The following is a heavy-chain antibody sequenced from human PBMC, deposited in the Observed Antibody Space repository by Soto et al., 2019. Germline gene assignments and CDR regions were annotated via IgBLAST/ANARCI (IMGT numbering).Heavy chain of an antibody. J-gene: IGHJ4*02. Sequence: GGSLRLSCAASGFTFSSYGMHWVRQAPGKGLEWVAVISYDGSNKYYADSVKGRFTISRDNSKNTLYLQMNSLRAEDTAVYYCAKDYYDSSGYYRPLDYWGQGTLVTVSS. CDR2: ISYDGSNK. V-gene: IGHV3-30*18. CDR1: GFTFSSYG. D-gene: IGHD3-22*01. CDR3: AKDYYDSSGYYRPLDY.